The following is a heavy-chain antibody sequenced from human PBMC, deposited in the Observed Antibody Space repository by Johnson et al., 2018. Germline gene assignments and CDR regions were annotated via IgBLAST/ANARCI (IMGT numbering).Heavy chain of an antibody. CDR1: GGSISSYY. CDR2: IYSSGST. CDR3: ARVCPGVRFGVNYYYYYYMDV. Sequence: QVQLQESGPGLVKPSETLSLTCTVSGGSISSYYWSWIRQPPGKGLEWIGYIYSSGSTNYTPSLQSRVTISVDTSKNQFSLKLSSVTAADTAVYYCARVCPGVRFGVNYYYYYYMDVWGKGTTVTVSS. D-gene: IGHD3-10*01. V-gene: IGHV4-59*01. J-gene: IGHJ6*03.